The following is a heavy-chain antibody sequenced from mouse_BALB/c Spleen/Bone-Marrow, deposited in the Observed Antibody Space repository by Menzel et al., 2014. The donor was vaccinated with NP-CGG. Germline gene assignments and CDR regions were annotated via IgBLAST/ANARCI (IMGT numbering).Heavy chain of an antibody. V-gene: IGHV5-6-3*01. CDR2: INSNGGST. CDR3: ARERYYGNGRIFEY. Sequence: EVKVVESGGGSVQPGGSLKLSCAASGFTFSSYGMSWVRQTPDKRLELVATINSNGGSTYYPDSVKGRFTISRDNAKNTLYLQKSSLKSEDTAMYYCARERYYGNGRIFEYWGQGTTLTVSS. D-gene: IGHD1-1*01. J-gene: IGHJ2*01. CDR1: GFTFSSYG.